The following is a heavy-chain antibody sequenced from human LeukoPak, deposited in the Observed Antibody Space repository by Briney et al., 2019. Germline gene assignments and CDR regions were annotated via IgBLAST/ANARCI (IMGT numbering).Heavy chain of an antibody. CDR2: INHSGST. CDR1: GGSFSGYY. CDR3: AEVLPGSSWLLDWFDP. V-gene: IGHV4-34*01. D-gene: IGHD6-13*01. Sequence: SETLSLTCAVYGGSFSGYYWSWIRQPPGKGLEWIGEINHSGSTNYNPSLKSRVTISVDTSKNQFSLKLSSVTAADTAVYYCAEVLPGSSWLLDWFDPRGQGTPV. J-gene: IGHJ5*01.